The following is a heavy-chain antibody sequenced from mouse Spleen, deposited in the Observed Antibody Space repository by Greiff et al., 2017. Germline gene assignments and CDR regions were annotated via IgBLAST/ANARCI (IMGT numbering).Heavy chain of an antibody. CDR2: INPNNGGT. CDR3: ASLYYGSLYAMDY. V-gene: IGHV1-26*01. Sequence: VQLQQSGPELVKPGASVKISCKASGYTFTDYYMNWVKQSHGKSLEWIGDINPNNGGTSYNQKFKGKATLTVDKSSSTAYMELRSLTSEDSAVYYCASLYYGSLYAMDYWGQGTSVTVSS. CDR1: GYTFTDYY. D-gene: IGHD1-1*01. J-gene: IGHJ4*01.